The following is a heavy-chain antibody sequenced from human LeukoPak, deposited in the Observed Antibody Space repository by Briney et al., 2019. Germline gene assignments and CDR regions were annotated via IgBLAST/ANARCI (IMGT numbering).Heavy chain of an antibody. CDR2: ISYDGTNK. Sequence: GGSLRLSCTASRFTFSRYGIHWVRQAPGKGLEWVAVISYDGTNKYYSDSVKGRFTISRDNSKNTLYLQMNSLRVEDTAVYYCAKDATYYDFWSGYYNPPSNYYMDVWGKGTTVTVSS. CDR1: RFTFSRYG. CDR3: AKDATYYDFWSGYYNPPSNYYMDV. V-gene: IGHV3-30*18. D-gene: IGHD3-3*01. J-gene: IGHJ6*03.